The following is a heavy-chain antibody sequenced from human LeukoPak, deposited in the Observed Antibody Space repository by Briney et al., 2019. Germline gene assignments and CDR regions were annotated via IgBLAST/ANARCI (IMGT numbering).Heavy chain of an antibody. D-gene: IGHD2-15*01. V-gene: IGHV1-3*01. CDR3: ARVGGGSCSRERCYNWFDP. Sequence: KFQGRVTITRDTSASTAYMELSSLRSEDTAVYYCARVGGGSCSRERCYNWFDPWGQGTLVTVSS. J-gene: IGHJ5*02.